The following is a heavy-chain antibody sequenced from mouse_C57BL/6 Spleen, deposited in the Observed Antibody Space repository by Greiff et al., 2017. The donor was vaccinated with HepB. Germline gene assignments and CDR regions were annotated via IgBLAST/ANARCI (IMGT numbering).Heavy chain of an antibody. CDR3: ARHYGSSSFYAMDY. J-gene: IGHJ4*01. Sequence: VQLQQSGGDLVKPGGSLKLSCAASGFTFSSYGMSWVRQTPDKRLEWVATISSGGSYTYYPDSVKGRFTISRDNAKNTLYLQMSSLKSEDTAMYYCARHYGSSSFYAMDYWGQGTSVTVSS. CDR1: GFTFSSYG. CDR2: ISSGGSYT. V-gene: IGHV5-6*01. D-gene: IGHD1-1*01.